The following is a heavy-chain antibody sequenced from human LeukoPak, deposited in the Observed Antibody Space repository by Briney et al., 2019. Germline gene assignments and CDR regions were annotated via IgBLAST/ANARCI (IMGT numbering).Heavy chain of an antibody. Sequence: SETLSLTCTVSGGSINSTTYYRGWIRQPPGKGLEWVASIFYSGTTYYNPSPKSRVTVSLDTCKNQFSLKVSSVTAADTAVYYCARTTYSSGWYYTFDIWGRGTMVTVSS. J-gene: IGHJ3*02. V-gene: IGHV4-39*01. CDR3: ARTTYSSGWYYTFDI. CDR1: GGSINSTTYY. CDR2: IFYSGTT. D-gene: IGHD6-19*01.